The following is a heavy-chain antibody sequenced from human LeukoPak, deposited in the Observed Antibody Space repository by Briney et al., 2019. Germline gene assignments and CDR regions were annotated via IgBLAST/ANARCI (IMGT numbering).Heavy chain of an antibody. CDR1: GYTFTSYG. Sequence: GSVKVSCKASGYTFTSYGISWVRQAPGQGLEWMGWISAYNGNTNYAQKLQGRVTMTTDTSTSTAYMELRSLRSDDTAVCYCARDSSSWYEFDYWGQGTLVTVSS. CDR2: ISAYNGNT. J-gene: IGHJ4*02. D-gene: IGHD6-13*01. V-gene: IGHV1-18*01. CDR3: ARDSSSWYEFDY.